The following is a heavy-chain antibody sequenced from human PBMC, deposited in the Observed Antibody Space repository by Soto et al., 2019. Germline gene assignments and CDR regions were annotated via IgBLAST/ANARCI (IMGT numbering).Heavy chain of an antibody. CDR1: GGSISSGGYY. CDR3: AKRYSNSGDGFDY. D-gene: IGHD4-4*01. CDR2: IYYSGIT. J-gene: IGHJ4*02. Sequence: SSETLSLTCTVSGGSISSGGYYWSWIRQHPGKGLEWIGYIYYSGITYSNPSLKSRVTISVDTSKNQFSLKLTSVTAADTAVYYCAKRYSNSGDGFDYWGRGTLVTVSS. V-gene: IGHV4-31*03.